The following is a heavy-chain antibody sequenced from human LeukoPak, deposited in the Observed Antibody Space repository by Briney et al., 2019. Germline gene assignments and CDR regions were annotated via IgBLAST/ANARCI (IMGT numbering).Heavy chain of an antibody. Sequence: SETLSLTCAVYGGSFSGYYWSWIRQPPGKGLEWIGEINHSGSTNYNPSLKSRVTISVGTSKNQFSLKLSSVTAADTAVYYCARASIAVAGTYYYGMDVWGQGTTVTVSS. CDR3: ARASIAVAGTYYYGMDV. CDR1: GGSFSGYY. J-gene: IGHJ6*02. CDR2: INHSGST. D-gene: IGHD6-19*01. V-gene: IGHV4-34*01.